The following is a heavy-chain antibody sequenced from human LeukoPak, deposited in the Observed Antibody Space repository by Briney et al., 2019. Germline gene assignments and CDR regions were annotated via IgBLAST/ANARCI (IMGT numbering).Heavy chain of an antibody. CDR2: ISAYNGNT. J-gene: IGHJ4*02. Sequence: ASVKVSCKASGYTFTSYGIGWARQAPGQGLEWMGWISAYNGNTNYAQKLQGRVTMTTDTSTSTAYMELRSLRSDDTAVYYCARDEDPGYSSSWIDYWGQGTLVTVSS. V-gene: IGHV1-18*01. CDR3: ARDEDPGYSSSWIDY. D-gene: IGHD6-13*01. CDR1: GYTFTSYG.